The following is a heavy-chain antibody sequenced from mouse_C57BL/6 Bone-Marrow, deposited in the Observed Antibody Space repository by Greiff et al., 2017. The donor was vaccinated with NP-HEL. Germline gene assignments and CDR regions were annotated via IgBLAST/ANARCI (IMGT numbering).Heavy chain of an antibody. CDR2: IDPSDSET. J-gene: IGHJ2*01. CDR1: GYTFTSYW. Sequence: QVQLKQPGAELVRPGSSVKLSCKASGYTFTSYWMHWVKQRPIQGLEWIGNIDPSDSETHYNQKFKDKATLTVDKSSSTAYMQLRSLTSEDSAVYYCARGDWVDYWGQGTTLTVSS. CDR3: ARGDWVDY. V-gene: IGHV1-52*01. D-gene: IGHD4-1*01.